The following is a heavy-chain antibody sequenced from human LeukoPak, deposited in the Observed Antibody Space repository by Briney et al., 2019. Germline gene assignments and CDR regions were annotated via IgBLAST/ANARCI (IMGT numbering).Heavy chain of an antibody. CDR1: GGSFTNYY. J-gene: IGHJ6*03. CDR2: INYSGIS. V-gene: IGHV4-34*01. D-gene: IGHD3-9*01. Sequence: SETLSLTCAVSGGSFTNYYWNWIRQSPGRGLEWLGEINYSGISNCNPSLKSRITLSVDTSKNQFSLNLTSVTAADSAIYFFARGRKVSDILTGYYRPAYYFYMDVWGKGTTVVVSS. CDR3: ARGRKVSDILTGYYRPAYYFYMDV.